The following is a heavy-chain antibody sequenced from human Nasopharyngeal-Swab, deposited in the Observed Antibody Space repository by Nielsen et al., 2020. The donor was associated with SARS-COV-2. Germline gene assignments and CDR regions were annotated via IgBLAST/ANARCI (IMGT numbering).Heavy chain of an antibody. J-gene: IGHJ4*02. CDR1: GFIFSASA. CDR2: IGDKDHNYAT. Sequence: GESQKISCAASGFIFSASAIHWVRQASGKGLEWVGSIGDKDHNYATTYGASVQGRFTISRDDSKNTAFLQMDSLKTEDTALYYCTTDFYFDYWGQGTLVTVSS. V-gene: IGHV3-73*01. CDR3: TTDFYFDY.